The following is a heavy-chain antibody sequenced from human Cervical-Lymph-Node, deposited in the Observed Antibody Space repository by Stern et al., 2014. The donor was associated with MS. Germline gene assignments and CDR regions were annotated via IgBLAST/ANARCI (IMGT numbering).Heavy chain of an antibody. V-gene: IGHV3-9*01. CDR1: GFTFDDYA. J-gene: IGHJ4*02. CDR3: AKAAVAVTGSIVY. Sequence: EVQLVESGGGSVKPGRSLRLSCAASGFTFDDYALHWVRQAPGKGLEWVSGITWNSETIGYADSVKGRFTISRDNAKNSLYLQMHSLRAEDTALYYCAKAAVAVTGSIVYWGQGTLVTVSS. CDR2: ITWNSETI. D-gene: IGHD6-19*01.